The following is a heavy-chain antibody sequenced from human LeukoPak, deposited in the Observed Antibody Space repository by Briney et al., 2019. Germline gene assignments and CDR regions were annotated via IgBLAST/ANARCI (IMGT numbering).Heavy chain of an antibody. Sequence: GSLRLSCAASGFTFSSYGMHWVRQAPGKGLEWVAFIRYDGSNKYYADSVKGRFTISRDNSKNTLYLQMNSLRAEDTAVYYCARGQLGSSGWYGYWGQGTLVTVSS. CDR2: IRYDGSNK. V-gene: IGHV3-30*02. CDR1: GFTFSSYG. D-gene: IGHD6-19*01. CDR3: ARGQLGSSGWYGY. J-gene: IGHJ4*02.